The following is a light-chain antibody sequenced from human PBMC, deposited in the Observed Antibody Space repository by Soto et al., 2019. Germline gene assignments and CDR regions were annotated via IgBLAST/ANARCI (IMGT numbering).Light chain of an antibody. J-gene: IGKJ4*01. CDR1: QSVTTN. V-gene: IGKV3-11*01. Sequence: EIVLTQSPGTVSLSPGERATLSCRASQSVTTNLAWYQQRPGQAPRLLIYDASSRATGIPPRFSGSGSGTDFTLTISRLEPEDFAVYYCQQRRNWPLTFGGGTKVEIK. CDR3: QQRRNWPLT. CDR2: DAS.